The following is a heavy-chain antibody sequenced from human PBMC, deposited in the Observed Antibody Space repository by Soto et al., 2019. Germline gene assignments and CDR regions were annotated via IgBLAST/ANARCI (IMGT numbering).Heavy chain of an antibody. V-gene: IGHV4-30-4*01. Sequence: PSETLSLTCTVSGGSISSGDYDWSWIRQPPGKGLEWIGYIYYSGSTYYNPSLKSRVTISVDRSKNQFSLKLSSVTAADTAVYYCACSLRDNRFDPWGQGTLVTVFS. CDR3: ACSLRDNRFDP. CDR1: GGSISSGDYD. J-gene: IGHJ5*02. CDR2: IYYSGST.